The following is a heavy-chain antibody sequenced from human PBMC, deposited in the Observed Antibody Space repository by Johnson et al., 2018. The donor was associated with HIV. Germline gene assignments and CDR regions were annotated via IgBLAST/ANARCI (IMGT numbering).Heavy chain of an antibody. CDR3: ARVGDGSGYYFDAFDI. D-gene: IGHD3-22*01. J-gene: IGHJ3*02. Sequence: GGSLRLSCAASGFTFSDYYISWIRQAPGKGLEWVSYISSIGSTIYYADSVKGRFTISRDNAKNSLYLQMNSLRAEDPAVYYCARVGDGSGYYFDAFDIWGQGTMVTVSS. CDR1: GFTFSDYY. CDR2: ISSIGSTI. V-gene: IGHV3-11*04.